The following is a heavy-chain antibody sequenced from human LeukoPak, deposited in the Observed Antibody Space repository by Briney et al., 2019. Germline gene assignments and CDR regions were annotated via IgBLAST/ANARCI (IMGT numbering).Heavy chain of an antibody. D-gene: IGHD5-18*01. Sequence: GASVKVSCKASGGTFSSYAISWVRQAPGQGLEWMGRIIPILGIANYAQKFQGRVTITADKSTSTAYMELSSLRSEDTAVYYCAVRGYSYGTVDYWGQGTLVTVSS. CDR1: GGTFSSYA. CDR2: IIPILGIA. V-gene: IGHV1-69*04. CDR3: AVRGYSYGTVDY. J-gene: IGHJ4*02.